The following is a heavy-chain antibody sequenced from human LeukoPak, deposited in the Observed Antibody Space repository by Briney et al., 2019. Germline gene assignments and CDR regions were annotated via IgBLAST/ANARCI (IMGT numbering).Heavy chain of an antibody. V-gene: IGHV4-34*01. J-gene: IGHJ4*02. CDR3: ARAPVVVAATPYYFDY. D-gene: IGHD2-15*01. Sequence: SETLSLTCAVYGGSFSGYYWSWIRQPPGKGLEWIGEINHSGSTNYNPSLKSRVTISVDTSKNQFSLKLSSVTAADTAVYYCARAPVVVAATPYYFDYWGQGTLVTVSS. CDR1: GGSFSGYY. CDR2: INHSGST.